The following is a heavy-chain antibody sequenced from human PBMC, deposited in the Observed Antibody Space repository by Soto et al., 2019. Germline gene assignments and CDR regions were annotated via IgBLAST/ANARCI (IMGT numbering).Heavy chain of an antibody. Sequence: SETLSLTCTVSGGSVSSGSYYWSWIRQPPGKGLEWIGYIYYSGSTNYNPSLKSRVTISVDTSKNQFSLKLSSVTAADTAVYYWARDLSLKYCRSTSCYSNNWFDPWGQGTLVTVSS. CDR1: GGSVSSGSYY. J-gene: IGHJ5*02. CDR3: ARDLSLKYCRSTSCYSNNWFDP. D-gene: IGHD2-2*01. CDR2: IYYSGST. V-gene: IGHV4-61*01.